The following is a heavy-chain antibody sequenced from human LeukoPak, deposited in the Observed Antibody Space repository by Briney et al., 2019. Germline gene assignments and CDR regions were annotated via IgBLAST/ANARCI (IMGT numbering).Heavy chain of an antibody. CDR2: ISYDGSNK. CDR3: AKDQWEDTAMVTSDY. Sequence: GGSLRLSCAASGFTFSSYGMHWVRQAPGKGLEWVAVISYDGSNKYYADSVKGRFTISRDNSKNTLYLQMNSLRAEDTAVYYCAKDQWEDTAMVTSDYWGQGTLVTVSS. V-gene: IGHV3-30*18. J-gene: IGHJ4*02. CDR1: GFTFSSYG. D-gene: IGHD5-18*01.